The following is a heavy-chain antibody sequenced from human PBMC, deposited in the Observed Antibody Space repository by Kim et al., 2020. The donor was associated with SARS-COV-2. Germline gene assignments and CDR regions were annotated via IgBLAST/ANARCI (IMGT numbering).Heavy chain of an antibody. CDR3: ATSRGSSLDIFDY. J-gene: IGHJ4*02. D-gene: IGHD2-2*01. CDR2: IYPGDSDT. CDR1: GYSFISNW. V-gene: IGHV5-51*01. Sequence: GESLKISCKGSGYSFISNWIGWVRQRPGKGLEWMGIIYPGDSDTRYSPSFQGQVTISADKSISTAYLQWSSLKASDTAMYYCATSRGSSLDIFDYWGQGTLVTVSS.